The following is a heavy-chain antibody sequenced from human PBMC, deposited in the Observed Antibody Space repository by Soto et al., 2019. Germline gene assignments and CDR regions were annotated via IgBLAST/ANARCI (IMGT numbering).Heavy chain of an antibody. J-gene: IGHJ6*02. CDR3: AKSMNINYYYYGMDV. CDR2: ISYDGSNK. Sequence: GGSLRLSCAAPGFTFSSYGMHWVRQAPGKGLEWVAVISYDGSNKYYADSVKGRFTISRDNSKNTLYLQMNSLRAEDTAVYYCAKSMNINYYYYGMDVWGQGTTVTVSS. CDR1: GFTFSSYG. V-gene: IGHV3-30*18.